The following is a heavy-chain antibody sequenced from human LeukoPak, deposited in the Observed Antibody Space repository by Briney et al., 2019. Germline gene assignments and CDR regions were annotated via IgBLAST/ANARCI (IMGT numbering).Heavy chain of an antibody. V-gene: IGHV3-23*01. Sequence: GGSLRLSRAASGFTFSSYAISWVRQAQGNGLEWVSDISGIVGSTYYGDSVKGRFTSSRDNSMKTMYLQMNSLRAEDTAVYYCVRRRTGGSSKFPWDYWGQGTLVTVSS. D-gene: IGHD1-26*01. J-gene: IGHJ4*02. CDR2: ISGIVGST. CDR3: VRRRTGGSSKFPWDY. CDR1: GFTFSSYA.